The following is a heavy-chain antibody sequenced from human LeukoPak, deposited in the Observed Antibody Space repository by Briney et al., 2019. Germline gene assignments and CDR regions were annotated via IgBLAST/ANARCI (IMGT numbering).Heavy chain of an antibody. V-gene: IGHV3-9*01. D-gene: IGHD3-22*01. CDR3: TTDLEDSSLTRRDY. CDR1: GFTFDDYA. CDR2: ISWNSGSI. Sequence: PGRSLRLSCAASGFTFDDYAMHWVRQAPGKGLEWVSGISWNSGSIGYADSVKGRFTISRDNAKNSLYLQMNSLRAEDTALYYCTTDLEDSSLTRRDYWGQGTLVTVSS. J-gene: IGHJ4*02.